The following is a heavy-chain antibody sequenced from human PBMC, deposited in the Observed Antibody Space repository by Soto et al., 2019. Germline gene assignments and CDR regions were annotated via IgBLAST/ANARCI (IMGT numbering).Heavy chain of an antibody. CDR2: ISGSGGST. CDR1: GVTFSSYA. V-gene: IGHV3-23*01. D-gene: IGHD1-1*01. J-gene: IGHJ4*02. CDR3: AKDERKLEPPPYFDY. Sequence: GGSLRLSCAASGVTFSSYAMSWVRQAPGKGLEWVSAISGSGGSTYYADSVKGRFTISRDNSKNTLYLQMNSLRAEDTAVYYCAKDERKLEPPPYFDYWGQGTLVTVSS.